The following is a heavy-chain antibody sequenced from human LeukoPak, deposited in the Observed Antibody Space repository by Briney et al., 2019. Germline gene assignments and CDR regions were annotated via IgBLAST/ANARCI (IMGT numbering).Heavy chain of an antibody. J-gene: IGHJ5*02. V-gene: IGHV4-34*01. Sequence: GSLRLSCAASGFPFSSYSMNWVRQPPGKGLEWIGEINHSGSTNYNPSLKSRVTISVDTSKNQFSLKLSSVTAADTAVYYCARRLYCSSTSCYTRWFDPWGQGTLVTVSS. CDR3: ARRLYCSSTSCYTRWFDP. D-gene: IGHD2-2*02. CDR1: GFPFSSYS. CDR2: INHSGST.